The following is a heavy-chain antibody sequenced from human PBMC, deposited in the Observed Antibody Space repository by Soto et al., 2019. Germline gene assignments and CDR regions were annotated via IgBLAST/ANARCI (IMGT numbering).Heavy chain of an antibody. CDR2: ISYDGSNK. Sequence: GGSLRLSCAASGFTFSSYGMHWVRQAPGKGLEWVAVISYDGSNKYYADSVKGRFTISRDNSKNTLYLQMNSLRAEDTAVYYCAKDLAKYYYDRGLGYWGQGT. CDR1: GFTFSSYG. J-gene: IGHJ4*02. V-gene: IGHV3-30*18. CDR3: AKDLAKYYYDRGLGY. D-gene: IGHD3-22*01.